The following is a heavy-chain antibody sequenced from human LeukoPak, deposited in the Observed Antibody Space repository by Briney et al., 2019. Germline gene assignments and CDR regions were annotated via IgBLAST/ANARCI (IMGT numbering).Heavy chain of an antibody. Sequence: SETLSLTCTVSGYSISSSYYWGWIRQPPGKGLEWIGSIYYSGSTYYNPSLKSRVTISVDTSKNQFSLKLSSVTAADTAVYYCARQTPIAEGPGWFDPWGQGTLVTVSS. D-gene: IGHD6-13*01. CDR3: ARQTPIAEGPGWFDP. J-gene: IGHJ5*02. V-gene: IGHV4-39*01. CDR2: IYYSGST. CDR1: GYSISSSYY.